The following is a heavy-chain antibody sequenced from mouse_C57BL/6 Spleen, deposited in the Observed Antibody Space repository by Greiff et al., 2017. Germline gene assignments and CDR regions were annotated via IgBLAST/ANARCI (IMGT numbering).Heavy chain of an antibody. CDR3: AREAYDGYYGDGAMDY. J-gene: IGHJ4*01. D-gene: IGHD2-3*01. CDR1: GYAFSSYW. V-gene: IGHV1-80*01. CDR2: IYPGDGDT. Sequence: QVQLKESGAELVKPGASVKISCKASGYAFSSYWMNWVKQRPGKGLAWIGQIYPGDGDTNYNGKFKGKATLTADNSSSTAYMQLSSLTSEDSAVYFCAREAYDGYYGDGAMDYWGQGTSVTVSS.